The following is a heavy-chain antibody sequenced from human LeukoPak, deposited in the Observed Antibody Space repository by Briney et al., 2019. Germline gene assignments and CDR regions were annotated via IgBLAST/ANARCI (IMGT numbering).Heavy chain of an antibody. CDR2: IRNDGSNK. Sequence: GGSLRLSCAASGFTFSSYGMHWVRQAPGKGLEWVAFIRNDGSNKYYADSVKGRFTISRDNSKNTLYLQMNSLRAEDTAVYYCAKDSGVAGMRQYYFDYWGQGTLVSVSS. CDR1: GFTFSSYG. D-gene: IGHD2-2*01. CDR3: AKDSGVAGMRQYYFDY. V-gene: IGHV3-30*02. J-gene: IGHJ4*02.